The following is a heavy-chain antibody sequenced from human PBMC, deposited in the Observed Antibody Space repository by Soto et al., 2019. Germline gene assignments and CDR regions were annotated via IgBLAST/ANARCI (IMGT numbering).Heavy chain of an antibody. D-gene: IGHD3-22*01. Sequence: ASVKVSCKASGYTFTSYGISWVRQAPGQGLEWMGWISAYNGNTNYAQKLQGRVTMTTDTSTSTAYMELRSLRSDDTAVYYCARVFVDSSGYYPGGAFDIWGQGTMVPVSS. CDR1: GYTFTSYG. J-gene: IGHJ3*02. V-gene: IGHV1-18*04. CDR3: ARVFVDSSGYYPGGAFDI. CDR2: ISAYNGNT.